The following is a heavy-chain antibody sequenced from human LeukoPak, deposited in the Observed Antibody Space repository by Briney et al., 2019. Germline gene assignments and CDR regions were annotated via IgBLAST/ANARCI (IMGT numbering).Heavy chain of an antibody. V-gene: IGHV4-59*01. CDR1: GGSISSYY. CDR2: IYYSGST. D-gene: IGHD3-3*02. J-gene: IGHJ6*02. Sequence: SETLSLTCTVSGGSISSYYWSWIRQPPGKGLEWIGYIYYSGSTNYNPSLKSRVTISVDTSKNQFSLKLSSVTAADTAVYYCEREHFWSGYGMDVWGQGTTVTVS. CDR3: EREHFWSGYGMDV.